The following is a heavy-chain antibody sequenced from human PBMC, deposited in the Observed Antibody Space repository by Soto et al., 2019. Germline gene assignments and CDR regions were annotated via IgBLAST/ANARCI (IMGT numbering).Heavy chain of an antibody. CDR3: AKDLGNVLGYPIFDS. CDR2: IRGSGDTT. J-gene: IGHJ4*02. D-gene: IGHD3-22*01. V-gene: IGHV3-23*01. Sequence: EVPLLESGGRLAQPGGSLRLSCAASGFSISNFVMSWVRQAPGKGLEWISMIRGSGDTTYYEDSGQGRFTISRDHSQNTLFLQRNSLRAEDTAIYYCAKDLGNVLGYPIFDSWRQGTLVTVSS. CDR1: GFSISNFV.